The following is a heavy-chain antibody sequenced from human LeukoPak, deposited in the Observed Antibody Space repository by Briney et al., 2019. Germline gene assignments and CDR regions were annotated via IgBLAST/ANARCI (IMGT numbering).Heavy chain of an antibody. CDR1: GGSISSGSYY. V-gene: IGHV4-61*02. CDR3: AIRRRGFGP. Sequence: SETLSLTCTVSGGSISSGSYYWSWIRQPAGKGLEWIGRIYTSGSTNYNPSLKSRVTISVDTSKNQFSLKLSSVTAADTAVYYCAIRRRGFGPWGQGTLVTVSS. J-gene: IGHJ5*02. CDR2: IYTSGST.